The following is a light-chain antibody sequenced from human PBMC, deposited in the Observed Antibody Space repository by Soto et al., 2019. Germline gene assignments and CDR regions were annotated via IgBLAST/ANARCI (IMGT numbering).Light chain of an antibody. CDR1: QSVSSN. CDR3: QQYNNWPPLT. Sequence: EIVMTQSPATLSVSPGERATLSCRASQSVSSNLAWYQQKPDQPPRLLIYGASPRATGIPSRFSGSVSGTEFTLTISSLQSEDLAVYYCQQYNNWPPLTFGGGTKVEIK. CDR2: GAS. V-gene: IGKV3-15*01. J-gene: IGKJ4*01.